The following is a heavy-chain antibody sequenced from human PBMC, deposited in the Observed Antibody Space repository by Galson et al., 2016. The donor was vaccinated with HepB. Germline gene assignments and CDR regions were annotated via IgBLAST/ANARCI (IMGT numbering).Heavy chain of an antibody. Sequence: SLRLSCAASGFTFTYYSMNWVRQAPGKGLEWITYISTVSSTKHYADSVRGRFTISRDNSKNTLYLQMNTLRPEDTAMYYCARDRITEPGTGLLYWGQGTLVTVSS. D-gene: IGHD6-19*01. CDR1: GFTFTYYS. CDR2: ISTVSSTK. CDR3: ARDRITEPGTGLLY. V-gene: IGHV3-48*01. J-gene: IGHJ4*02.